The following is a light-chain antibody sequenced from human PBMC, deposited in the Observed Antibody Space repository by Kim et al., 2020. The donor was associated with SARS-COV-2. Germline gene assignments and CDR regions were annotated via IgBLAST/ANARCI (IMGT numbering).Light chain of an antibody. Sequence: VSPGQTASIACSGDKMGNKYACWYQQKPGQSPVLVIYQDSKRPSGIPERFSGSNSGNTATLTISGTQAMDEADYYCQAWDSSTGVFGGGTQLTVL. CDR2: QDS. V-gene: IGLV3-1*01. J-gene: IGLJ3*02. CDR3: QAWDSSTGV. CDR1: KMGNKY.